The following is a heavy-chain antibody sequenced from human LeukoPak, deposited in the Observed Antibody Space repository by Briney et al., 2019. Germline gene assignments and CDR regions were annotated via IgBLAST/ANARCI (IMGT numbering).Heavy chain of an antibody. CDR1: GFTFSSYW. Sequence: GGSLRLSCAASGFTFSSYWISWVRQAPGKGLEWVANIKQDGSEKYYVDSVKGRFTISRDNAKNSLYLQMNSLRAEDTAVYYCAREDYDYVWGSYRPIDYWGQGTLVTVSS. J-gene: IGHJ4*02. CDR2: IKQDGSEK. D-gene: IGHD3-16*02. CDR3: AREDYDYVWGSYRPIDY. V-gene: IGHV3-7*03.